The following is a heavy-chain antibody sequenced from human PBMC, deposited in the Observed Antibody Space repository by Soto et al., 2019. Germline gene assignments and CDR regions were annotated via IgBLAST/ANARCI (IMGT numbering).Heavy chain of an antibody. J-gene: IGHJ3*02. Sequence: SETLSLTCTVSGGSISSYYWSWIRQPPGKGLEWIGYIYYSGSTNYNPSLKSRVTISVDTSKNQFSLKLSSVTAADTAVYYCARRGEVTDAFDIWGQGTMVTVSS. CDR2: IYYSGST. V-gene: IGHV4-59*08. D-gene: IGHD2-21*02. CDR1: GGSISSYY. CDR3: ARRGEVTDAFDI.